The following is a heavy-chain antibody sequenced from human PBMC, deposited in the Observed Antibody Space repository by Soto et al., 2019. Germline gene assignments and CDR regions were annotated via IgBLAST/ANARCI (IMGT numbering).Heavy chain of an antibody. J-gene: IGHJ6*02. Sequence: QVQLVQSGAEVKKPGSSVKVSCNASGGTFSSYAISWVRQAPGQGLEWMGGIIPIFGTANYAQKFQGRVTITADESTSTAYMELSSLRSEDRAVYYCARGVLDWNYAPANYGMDVWGQGTTVTVSS. CDR2: IIPIFGTA. CDR1: GGTFSSYA. V-gene: IGHV1-69*01. D-gene: IGHD1-7*01. CDR3: ARGVLDWNYAPANYGMDV.